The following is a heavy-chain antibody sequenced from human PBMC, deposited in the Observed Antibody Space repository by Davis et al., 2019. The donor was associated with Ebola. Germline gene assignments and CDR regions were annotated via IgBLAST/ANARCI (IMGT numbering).Heavy chain of an antibody. CDR3: AREGGYCSGGSCYPGAFDI. CDR1: GFTVSSNY. CDR2: IYSGGST. J-gene: IGHJ3*02. V-gene: IGHV3-53*01. D-gene: IGHD2-15*01. Sequence: GGSLRLSCAASGFTVSSNYMSWVRQAPGKGLEWVSVIYSGGSTYYADSVKGRFTIPRDNSKNTLYLQMNSLRAEDTAVYYCAREGGYCSGGSCYPGAFDIWGQGTMVTVSS.